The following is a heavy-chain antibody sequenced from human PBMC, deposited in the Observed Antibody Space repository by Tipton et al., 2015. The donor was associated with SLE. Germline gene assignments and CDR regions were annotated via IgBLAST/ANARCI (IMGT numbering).Heavy chain of an antibody. D-gene: IGHD2-8*01. V-gene: IGHV4-59*08. CDR2: ISDGGGT. CDR1: GGSISSNY. Sequence: TLSLTCSVSGGSISSNYWIWIRQPPGKGLEWIGYISDGGGTNHNPSLKSRVAISVDPAKNQFSLKLTSVTAADTAVYYCARGMLTWRGAIIGVDVWGQGTSVNVSS. J-gene: IGHJ6*02. CDR3: ARGMLTWRGAIIGVDV.